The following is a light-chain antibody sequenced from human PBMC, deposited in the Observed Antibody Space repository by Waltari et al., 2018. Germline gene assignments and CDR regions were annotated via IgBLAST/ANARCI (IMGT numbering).Light chain of an antibody. Sequence: QLVLTQSPSASASLGASVRLTCTLDSGHSSNIIAWHQQQPEKGPRYSMKVNSDGSHSKGDEIPDRFSGPGSGAERYLTISSVQSEDEADYYCQTGGHGTWVFGGGTKLTVL. V-gene: IGLV4-69*01. CDR3: QTGGHGTWV. CDR1: SGHSSNI. CDR2: VNSDGSH. J-gene: IGLJ3*02.